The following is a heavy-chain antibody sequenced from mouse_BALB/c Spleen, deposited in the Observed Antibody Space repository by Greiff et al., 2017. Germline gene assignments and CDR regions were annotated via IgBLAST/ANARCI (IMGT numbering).Heavy chain of an antibody. CDR3: AREKDSSGSWFAY. Sequence: VQLVESGPGLVAPSQSLSITCTVSGFSLTSYGVHWVRQPPGKGLEWLGVIWAGGSTNYNSALMSRLSISKDNSKSQVFLKMNSLQTDDTAMYYCAREKDSSGSWFAYWGQGTLVTVSA. CDR1: GFSLTSYG. V-gene: IGHV2-9*02. D-gene: IGHD3-2*01. J-gene: IGHJ3*01. CDR2: IWAGGST.